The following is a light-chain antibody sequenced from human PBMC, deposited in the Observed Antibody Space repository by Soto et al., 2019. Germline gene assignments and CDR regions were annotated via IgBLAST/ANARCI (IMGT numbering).Light chain of an antibody. CDR2: ENS. J-gene: IGLJ1*01. CDR1: NSNIGAGYD. V-gene: IGLV1-40*01. CDR3: QSYDSSLSLSGSYV. Sequence: QSVLTQPPSVSGAPGQRVTVSCTGSNSNIGAGYDVHWYQQLPGTAPKLLIYENSNRPSGVPDRFSGSKSGTSASLAITGLQAEDEADYYCQSYDSSLSLSGSYVFGTGTKVTVL.